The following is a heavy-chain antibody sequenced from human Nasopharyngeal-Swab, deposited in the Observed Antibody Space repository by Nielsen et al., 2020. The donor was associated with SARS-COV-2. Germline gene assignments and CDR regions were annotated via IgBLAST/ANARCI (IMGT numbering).Heavy chain of an antibody. Sequence: GGSLRLSCAASGFPFSSYSMNWVRQAPGKGLEWVSSISSSSSYIYYADSVKGRFTISRDNSKNTLYLQMNSLRAEDTAVYYCAKEEVSTTGTRDYYYYYMDVWGKGTTVTVSS. CDR1: GFPFSSYS. D-gene: IGHD1-1*01. CDR2: ISSSSSYI. CDR3: AKEEVSTTGTRDYYYYYMDV. V-gene: IGHV3-21*04. J-gene: IGHJ6*03.